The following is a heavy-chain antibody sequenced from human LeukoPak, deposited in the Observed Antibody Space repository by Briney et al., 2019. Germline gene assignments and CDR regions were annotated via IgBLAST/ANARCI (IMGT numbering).Heavy chain of an antibody. Sequence: SVKVSCKASGGTFSSYAISWVRQAPGQGLEWMGRTILIFGTANYAQKFQGRVTITTDESTSTAYMELSSLRSEDTAVYYCARGAACSGGSCHPSAMDVWGKGTTVTVSS. V-gene: IGHV1-69*05. D-gene: IGHD2-15*01. CDR1: GGTFSSYA. CDR3: ARGAACSGGSCHPSAMDV. J-gene: IGHJ6*03. CDR2: TILIFGTA.